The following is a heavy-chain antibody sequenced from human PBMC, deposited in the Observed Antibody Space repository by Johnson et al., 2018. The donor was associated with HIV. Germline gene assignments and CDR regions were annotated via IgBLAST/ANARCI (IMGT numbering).Heavy chain of an antibody. V-gene: IGHV3-30*18. J-gene: IGHJ3*02. CDR2: ISYNGSNK. Sequence: QVQLVESGGGVVQPGGSLRLSCAASRFTFSNYDMHWVRQAPGKGLEWVPVISYNGSNKYYADSVKGRFTISRDNAKNTLYVQMNSQKAEDQAVYYGAKSTQANILRESGPYGAFDIWGQGTMVTVSS. D-gene: IGHD3-10*01. CDR3: AKSTQANILRESGPYGAFDI. CDR1: RFTFSNYD.